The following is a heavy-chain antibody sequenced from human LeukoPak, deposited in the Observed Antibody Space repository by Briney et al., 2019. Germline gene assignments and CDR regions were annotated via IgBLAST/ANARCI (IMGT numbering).Heavy chain of an antibody. CDR1: GGSISSGAYY. D-gene: IGHD3-22*01. J-gene: IGHJ4*02. Sequence: PSETLSLTCTVSGGSISSGAYYWSWIRQVPGKGLEWIGYGYFRGNTFYNPSLKGRVTISVDTSNNHFSLQLNSVTAADTAVYYCAKDYREYYYDSSGYRNFDYWGQGTLVTVSS. CDR3: AKDYREYYYDSSGYRNFDY. V-gene: IGHV4-31*03. CDR2: GYFRGNT.